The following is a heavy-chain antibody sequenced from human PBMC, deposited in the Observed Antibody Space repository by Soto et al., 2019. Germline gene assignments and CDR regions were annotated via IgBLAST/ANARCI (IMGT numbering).Heavy chain of an antibody. CDR1: GYTFTSYG. D-gene: IGHD3-10*01. V-gene: IGHV1-18*01. Sequence: GASVKVSCKASGYTFTSYGISWVRQAPGQGLEWMGWISAYNGNTNYAQKLQGRVTMTTDTSTSTAYMELRSLRSDDTAVYYCARTLLLWFGDLPRCLDPWGQGTLVTVSS. J-gene: IGHJ5*02. CDR3: ARTLLLWFGDLPRCLDP. CDR2: ISAYNGNT.